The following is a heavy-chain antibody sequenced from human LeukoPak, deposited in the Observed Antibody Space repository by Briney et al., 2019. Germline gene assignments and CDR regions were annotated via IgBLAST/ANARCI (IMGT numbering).Heavy chain of an antibody. D-gene: IGHD3-10*01. CDR1: GGSFSGYY. CDR2: INHSGST. V-gene: IGHV4-34*01. CDR3: ARGGFYYGSGSYYSY. J-gene: IGHJ4*02. Sequence: PSETLSLTCAVYGGSFSGYYWSWIRQPPGKGLEWIGEINHSGSTSYNPSLKSRVTISVDTSKNQFSLKLSSVTAADTAVYYCARGGFYYGSGSYYSYWGQGTLVTVSS.